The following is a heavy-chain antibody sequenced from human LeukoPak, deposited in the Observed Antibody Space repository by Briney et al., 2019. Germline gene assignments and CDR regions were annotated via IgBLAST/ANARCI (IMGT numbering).Heavy chain of an antibody. V-gene: IGHV1-2*02. Sequence: GASVKVSCKASGYTFTTYAISWVRQAPGQGLEWMGWINANSGGTNYAQKFQGRVTMTRDTSISTAYMELSRLRSDDTAVYYCASKWVTYYYNSSYYHYPTDVFDIWGQGTMVTVSS. CDR3: ASKWVTYYYNSSYYHYPTDVFDI. D-gene: IGHD3-22*01. CDR2: INANSGGT. CDR1: GYTFTTYA. J-gene: IGHJ3*02.